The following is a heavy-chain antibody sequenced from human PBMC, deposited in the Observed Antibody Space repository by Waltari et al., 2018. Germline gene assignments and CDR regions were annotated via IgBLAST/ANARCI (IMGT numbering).Heavy chain of an antibody. J-gene: IGHJ4*02. D-gene: IGHD4-17*01. CDR1: GFTFSSYA. Sequence: EVQLLESGGGLVQPGGSLRLSCAASGFTFSSYAMSWVRQAQGRGLEWVSVIYSDVSTDYEDSVKGRFTISRDNSKNTLYLQMNRLRAEDTAVYYCAKGWADYGGNSFNFDYWGQGTLVTVSS. V-gene: IGHV3-23*03. CDR2: IYSDVST. CDR3: AKGWADYGGNSFNFDY.